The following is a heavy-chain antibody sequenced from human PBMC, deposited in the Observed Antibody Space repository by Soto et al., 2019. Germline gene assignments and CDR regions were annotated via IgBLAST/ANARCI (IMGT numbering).Heavy chain of an antibody. V-gene: IGHV3-21*01. CDR1: GFALSTYS. Sequence: EVQLVESGGRLVKPGGSLRLSCAVSGFALSTYSIAWVRQAPEKGLEWVSFTFNYDGSLYYADSVKGRFAISRDDAKNSVYLQMNSLRAEDTAVYYCAREEGYCGGGSCFRSAFDLWGQGTVVTVSS. J-gene: IGHJ3*01. CDR2: TFNYDGSL. D-gene: IGHD2-15*01. CDR3: AREEGYCGGGSCFRSAFDL.